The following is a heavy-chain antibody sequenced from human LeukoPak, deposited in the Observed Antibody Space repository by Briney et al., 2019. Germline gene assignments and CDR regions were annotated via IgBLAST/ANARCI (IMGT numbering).Heavy chain of an antibody. D-gene: IGHD3-22*01. V-gene: IGHV1-2*02. Sequence: GASVKVSCKASGYTFTGYYIHWVRQAPGQGLEWMGWINPNSGGTNYAQKFQGRVTMTRDTSISTAYMELSRLRSDDTAVYYCARGRGPMIVVVRQLGYWGQGTLVTVSS. CDR2: INPNSGGT. CDR1: GYTFTGYY. CDR3: ARGRGPMIVVVRQLGY. J-gene: IGHJ4*02.